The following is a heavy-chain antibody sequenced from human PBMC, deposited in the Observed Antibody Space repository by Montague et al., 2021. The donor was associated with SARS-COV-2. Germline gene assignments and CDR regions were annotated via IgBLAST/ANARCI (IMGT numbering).Heavy chain of an antibody. CDR2: FYSGNT. CDR3: GTYGSGTKDDAFDI. CDR1: GGSISNHY. V-gene: IGHV4-59*11. Sequence: SETLSLTCTVSGGSISNHYWSWIRQPPGEGLEWIAFYSGNTNYNPSLKSRVTISVDTSKNQFSLKLSSVTAADTAVYYCGTYGSGTKDDAFDIWGQGTMVTVSS. J-gene: IGHJ3*02. D-gene: IGHD3-10*01.